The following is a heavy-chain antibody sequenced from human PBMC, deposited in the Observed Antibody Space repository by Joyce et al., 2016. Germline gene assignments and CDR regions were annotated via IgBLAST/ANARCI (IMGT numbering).Heavy chain of an antibody. CDR3: ARGDYPRYFDY. CDR2: ISTFNGYT. CDR1: GYTFTTSS. Sequence: QIQLLQSGAEVKRPGASVRFSCLTSGYTFTTSSITWVRQAPGQGLEWVGRISTFNGYTTYGQRLQCRVTMTTDTSTSTAFMELRSLTSDDTAVYYCARGDYPRYFDYWGQGTLVTVSS. V-gene: IGHV1-18*01. J-gene: IGHJ4*02. D-gene: IGHD3-16*01.